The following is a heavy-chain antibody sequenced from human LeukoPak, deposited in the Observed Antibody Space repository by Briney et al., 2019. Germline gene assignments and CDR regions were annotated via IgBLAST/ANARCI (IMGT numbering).Heavy chain of an antibody. J-gene: IGHJ3*02. CDR1: GGSISSSSYY. V-gene: IGHV4-39*01. Sequence: SETLSLTCTVSGGSISSSSYYWGWIRQPPGKGLEWIGSIYYSGSTYYNPSLKSRVTISVDTSKNQFSLKLSSVTAADTAVYYCARWGMYYDFWSGNDAFEIWGQGTMVTVSS. CDR3: ARWGMYYDFWSGNDAFEI. CDR2: IYYSGST. D-gene: IGHD3-3*01.